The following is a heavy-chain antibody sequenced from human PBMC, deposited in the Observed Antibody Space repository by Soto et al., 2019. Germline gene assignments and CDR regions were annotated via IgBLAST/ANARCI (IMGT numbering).Heavy chain of an antibody. Sequence: GASVKVSCKASGGTFSSYAISWVRQAPGQGLEWMGGIIPIFGTANYAQKFQGRVTITADESTSTAYMELSSLRSEDTAVYYCANSNTYYSSTSCYPRHSHLIRWYYYYGMDVWGQGTTVTVSS. V-gene: IGHV1-69*13. CDR1: GGTFSSYA. D-gene: IGHD2-2*01. CDR2: IIPIFGTA. CDR3: ANSNTYYSSTSCYPRHSHLIRWYYYYGMDV. J-gene: IGHJ6*02.